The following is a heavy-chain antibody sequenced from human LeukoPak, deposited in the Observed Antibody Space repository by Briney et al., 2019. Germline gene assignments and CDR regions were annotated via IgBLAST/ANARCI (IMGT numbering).Heavy chain of an antibody. CDR2: FYISGGT. CDR1: GDSIISGSYY. Sequence: SETLSLTCTVSGDSIISGSYYWNWIRQPAGKGLEWIGRFYISGGTNYNPSLKSRVTISVDTSKNQFSLKLTSVTAADTAVYYCASLGGFAIWGQGTVVTVSS. CDR3: ASLGGFAI. V-gene: IGHV4-61*02. J-gene: IGHJ3*02.